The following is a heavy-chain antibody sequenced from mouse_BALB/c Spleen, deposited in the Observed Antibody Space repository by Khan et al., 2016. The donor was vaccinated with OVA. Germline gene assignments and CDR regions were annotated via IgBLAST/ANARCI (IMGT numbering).Heavy chain of an antibody. J-gene: IGHJ4*01. D-gene: IGHD2-14*01. CDR2: IWGGGGT. CDR3: ARAYYRYDGYYAMDY. V-gene: IGHV2-6-4*01. CDR1: GFSLSRYN. Sequence: QVQLKESGPGLVAPSQSLSSTCTVSGFSLSRYNIHWVRQPPGKGLEWLGVIWGGGGTDYNSTLKSRLSISKDNSKSQVFLKMNSLQTDDTAMYYCARAYYRYDGYYAMDYGGQGTSVTVSS.